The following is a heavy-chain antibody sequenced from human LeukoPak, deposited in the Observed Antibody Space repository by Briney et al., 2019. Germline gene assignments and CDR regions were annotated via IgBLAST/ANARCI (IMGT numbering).Heavy chain of an antibody. CDR1: GGTFSSYA. D-gene: IGHD2-15*01. CDR2: MNPNSGNT. Sequence: GASVKVSCKASGGTFSSYAISWVRQAPGQGLEWMGWMNPNSGNTGYAQKFQGRVTMTRNTSISTAYMELSSLRSEDTAVYYCAREGCSGGSCRYDPWGQGTLVTVSS. CDR3: AREGCSGGSCRYDP. V-gene: IGHV1-8*02. J-gene: IGHJ5*02.